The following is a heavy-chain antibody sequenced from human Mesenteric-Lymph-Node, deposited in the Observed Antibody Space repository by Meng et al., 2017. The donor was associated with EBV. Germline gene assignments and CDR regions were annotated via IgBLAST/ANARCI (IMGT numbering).Heavy chain of an antibody. Sequence: GQLQESGPGLVKPSGTLSLTAAVAGGSISSDNWWTWVRQPPGKGLEWIGEIHHSGATNYNPSLKSRVTISVDKSKNQFSLKLSSVTAADAAVYFCASVIYGSGLNSWFDPWGHGTLVTVSS. V-gene: IGHV4-4*02. CDR1: GGSISSDNW. CDR2: IHHSGAT. J-gene: IGHJ5*02. D-gene: IGHD3-10*01. CDR3: ASVIYGSGLNSWFDP.